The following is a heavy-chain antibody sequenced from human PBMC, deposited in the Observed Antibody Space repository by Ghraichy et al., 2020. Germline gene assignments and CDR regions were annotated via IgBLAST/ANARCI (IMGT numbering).Heavy chain of an antibody. V-gene: IGHV3-74*01. J-gene: IGHJ4*02. D-gene: IGHD2-15*01. Sequence: GGSLRLSCAASGFSFSGYWMHWVRQIPGKRLVWVSRINRDGSITNYADSVKGRFTISRDNAKNTLYLQMNSLTAEDTAVYYCARDLTYCSGGSCPYFDYWGQGTLVTVSS. CDR1: GFSFSGYW. CDR3: ARDLTYCSGGSCPYFDY. CDR2: INRDGSIT.